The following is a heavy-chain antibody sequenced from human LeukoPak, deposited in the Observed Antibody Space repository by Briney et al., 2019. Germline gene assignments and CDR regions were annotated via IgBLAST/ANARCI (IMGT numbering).Heavy chain of an antibody. J-gene: IGHJ4*02. Sequence: GRSLRLSCAASGFTFDDYAMHWVRQAPGKGLEWVSGISWNSGSIGYADSVKGRFTISRDNAKNSLYLQMNSLRAEDTAVYYCARVEIAAPAHDYWGQGTLVTVSS. D-gene: IGHD6-6*01. CDR3: ARVEIAAPAHDY. CDR1: GFTFDDYA. CDR2: ISWNSGSI. V-gene: IGHV3-9*01.